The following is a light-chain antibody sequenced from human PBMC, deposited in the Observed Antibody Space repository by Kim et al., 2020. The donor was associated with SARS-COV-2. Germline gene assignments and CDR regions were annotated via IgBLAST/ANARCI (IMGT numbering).Light chain of an antibody. CDR3: SSYTSSSTLWV. CDR1: GSDVGGYNY. CDR2: DVS. V-gene: IGLV2-14*03. Sequence: QSITSSCNGTGSDVGGYNYVSWYQQHPGKAPKLMIYDVSNRPSGVSNRFSGSKSGNTASLTISGLQAEDEADYYCSSYTSSSTLWVFGGGTQLTVL. J-gene: IGLJ3*02.